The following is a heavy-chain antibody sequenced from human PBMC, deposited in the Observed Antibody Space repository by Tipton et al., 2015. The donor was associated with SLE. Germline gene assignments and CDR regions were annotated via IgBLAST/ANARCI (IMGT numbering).Heavy chain of an antibody. D-gene: IGHD5-18*01. CDR1: GFTFSSYW. J-gene: IGHJ3*02. CDR2: INSDGSST. Sequence: SLRLSCAASGFTFSSYWMYWVRQAPGKGPVWVSRINSDGSSTTYADSVKGRFTTSRDNAKNTLFLQMNSLGAEDTALYYCGRSRVVDTYDAFDIWGQGTMVTVSS. CDR3: GRSRVVDTYDAFDI. V-gene: IGHV3-74*01.